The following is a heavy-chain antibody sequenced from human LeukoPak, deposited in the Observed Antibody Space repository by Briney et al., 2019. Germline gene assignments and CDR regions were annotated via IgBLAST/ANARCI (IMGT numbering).Heavy chain of an antibody. CDR3: ARGARSGSYNYMDV. D-gene: IGHD1-26*01. J-gene: IGHJ6*03. V-gene: IGHV3-48*03. CDR1: GFTFSGYE. Sequence: GGSLRLSCAASGFTFSGYEMNWVRQAPGKGLEWVSYISTSGVTTVYADSVKGRFTISRDNAKNSLYLQMNDLRIEDTAVYYCARGARSGSYNYMDVWGKGTTVTVS. CDR2: ISTSGVTT.